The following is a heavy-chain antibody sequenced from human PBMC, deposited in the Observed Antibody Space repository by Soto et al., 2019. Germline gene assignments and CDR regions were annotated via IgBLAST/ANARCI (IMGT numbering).Heavy chain of an antibody. V-gene: IGHV3-53*01. D-gene: IGHD5-18*01. Sequence: GGSLRLSCAASGFTVSSNYMSWVRQAPGKGLEWVSVIYSGGSTYYADSVKGRFTISRDNSKNTLYLQMNSLRAEDTAVYYCAREGALPGVDTAIHWGQGTLVTVSS. CDR3: AREGALPGVDTAIH. CDR1: GFTVSSNY. J-gene: IGHJ4*02. CDR2: IYSGGST.